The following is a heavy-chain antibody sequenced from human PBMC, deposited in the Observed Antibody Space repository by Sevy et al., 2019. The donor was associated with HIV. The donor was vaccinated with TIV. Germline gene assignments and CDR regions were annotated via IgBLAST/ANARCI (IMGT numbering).Heavy chain of an antibody. CDR1: GYTFTSYY. J-gene: IGHJ4*02. D-gene: IGHD2-21*02. V-gene: IGHV1-46*01. Sequence: ASVKVSCKASGYTFTSYYMHWVRQAPGQGLEWMGIIDPSDCSTSYAQKFQGRVTMTRDTSTSTVYMELSSLRSEETAVYYCARATGYGGNSGLFGYWGQGTLVTVSS. CDR3: ARATGYGGNSGLFGY. CDR2: IDPSDCST.